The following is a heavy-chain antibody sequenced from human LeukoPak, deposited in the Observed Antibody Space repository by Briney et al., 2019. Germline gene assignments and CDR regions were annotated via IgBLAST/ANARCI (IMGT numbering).Heavy chain of an antibody. Sequence: GGSLRLSCAASGFTFSSYAMHWVRQAPGKGLEWVSYISSSSTTMYYADSVKGRFTISRDNAKNSLYLQMNSLRAEDTAVYYCARDFLLDEYWGQGTLVTVSS. CDR1: GFTFSSYA. CDR3: ARDFLLDEY. V-gene: IGHV3-48*04. CDR2: ISSSSTTM. J-gene: IGHJ4*02. D-gene: IGHD3/OR15-3a*01.